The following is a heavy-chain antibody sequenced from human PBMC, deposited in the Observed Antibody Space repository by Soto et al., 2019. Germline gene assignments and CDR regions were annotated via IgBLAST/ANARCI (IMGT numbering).Heavy chain of an antibody. CDR2: IYYSGST. V-gene: IGHV4-31*03. D-gene: IGHD1-26*01. Sequence: QVQLQESGPGLVKPSQTLSLTCSVSGGSISSGGYYWSWIRQHPEKGLEWIGYIYYSGSTKYNPSRISRVIISVDTSSNRFSLDLRSGTSADTTIYYCARHSASWQWFDYWGQGTLVTVSS. CDR1: GGSISSGGYY. J-gene: IGHJ5*01. CDR3: ARHSASWQWFDY.